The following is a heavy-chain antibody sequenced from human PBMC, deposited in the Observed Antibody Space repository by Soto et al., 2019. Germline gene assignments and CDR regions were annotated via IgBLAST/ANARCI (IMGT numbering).Heavy chain of an antibody. CDR3: ARDQGITTFGLYSMYYNGMDV. CDR2: INSDNGNT. CDR1: GYTFSNSG. J-gene: IGHJ6*02. Sequence: GASVKVSCKASGYTFSNSGISWVRQAPGQGLEWLGWINSDNGNTNYAQHLQGRVTLTTDTSTSTAYMDLRSLRSDDTAVYYCARDQGITTFGLYSMYYNGMDVWGPGTTVTVSS. V-gene: IGHV1-18*01. D-gene: IGHD3-3*01.